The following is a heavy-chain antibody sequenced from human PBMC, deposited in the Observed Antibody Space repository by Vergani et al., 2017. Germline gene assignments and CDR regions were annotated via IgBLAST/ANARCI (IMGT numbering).Heavy chain of an antibody. CDR3: ARDRGTHPDAFDI. J-gene: IGHJ3*02. D-gene: IGHD1-14*01. CDR1: GFTFSSYE. CDR2: ISSSGSTI. V-gene: IGHV3-48*03. Sequence: EVQLVESGGGLVQPGGSLRLSCAASGFTFSSYEMNWVRQAPGKGMEWVSYISSSGSTIYYADSVKGRFTISRDNAKNSLYLQMNSLRAEDTAVYYCARDRGTHPDAFDIWGQGTMVTVSS.